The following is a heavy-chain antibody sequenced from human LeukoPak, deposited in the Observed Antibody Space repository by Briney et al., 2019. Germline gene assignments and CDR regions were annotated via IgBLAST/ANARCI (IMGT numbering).Heavy chain of an antibody. J-gene: IGHJ4*02. Sequence: QPGGSLRLSCAASGFTFSSYEMNWVRQAPGKGLEWVSYISSSSSYTNYADSVKGRFTISRDNAKNSLYLQMNSLRAEDTAVYYCARHYTPVDYWGQGTLVTVSS. CDR1: GFTFSSYE. D-gene: IGHD4-11*01. V-gene: IGHV3-48*03. CDR2: ISSSSSYT. CDR3: ARHYTPVDY.